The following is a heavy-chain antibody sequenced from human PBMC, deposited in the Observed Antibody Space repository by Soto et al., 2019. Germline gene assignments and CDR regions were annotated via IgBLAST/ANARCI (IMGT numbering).Heavy chain of an antibody. CDR3: ARGNDDFWSGYYDY. D-gene: IGHD3-3*01. Sequence: SETLSLTCTVSGGSVSSGSYYWSWIRQPPGKGLEWIGYIYYSGSTNYNPSLKSRVTISVDTSKNQLSLKLSSVTAADTAVYYSARGNDDFWSGYYDYWGQGTLVTVSS. CDR2: IYYSGST. CDR1: GGSVSSGSYY. V-gene: IGHV4-61*01. J-gene: IGHJ4*02.